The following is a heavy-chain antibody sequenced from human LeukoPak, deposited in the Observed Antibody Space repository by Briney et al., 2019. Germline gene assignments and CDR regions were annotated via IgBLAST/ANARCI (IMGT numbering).Heavy chain of an antibody. J-gene: IGHJ4*02. CDR3: ARGNYDSSGYYFVTDY. V-gene: IGHV4-59*01. CDR1: GGSISSYY. Sequence: SETLSLTCTVSGGSISSYYWSWIRQPPGKGLEWLGYIYYSGSTNYNPSLKSRVTISVDTSKNQFSLKLSSVTAADTAVYYCARGNYDSSGYYFVTDYWGQGTLVTVSS. D-gene: IGHD3-22*01. CDR2: IYYSGST.